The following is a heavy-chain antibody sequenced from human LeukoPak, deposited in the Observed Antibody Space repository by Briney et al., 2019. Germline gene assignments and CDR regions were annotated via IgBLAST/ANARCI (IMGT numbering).Heavy chain of an antibody. J-gene: IGHJ6*03. CDR1: GYTFTSYD. CDR2: MNPNSGNT. D-gene: IGHD2-21*02. CDR3: ARAAYCGGDCYSYYYYYYMDV. Sequence: ASVKVSCKAPGYTFTSYDINWVRQATGQGLEWMGWMNPNSGNTGYAQKFQGRVTITRNTSISTAYMELSSLRSEDTAVYYCARAAYCGGDCYSYYYYYYMDVWGKGTTVTVSS. V-gene: IGHV1-8*03.